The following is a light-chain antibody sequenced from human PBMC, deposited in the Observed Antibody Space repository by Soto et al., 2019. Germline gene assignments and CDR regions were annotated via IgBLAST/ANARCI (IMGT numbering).Light chain of an antibody. V-gene: IGLV2-14*01. CDR3: NSLTSMSSSV. J-gene: IGLJ2*01. CDR1: SRDVGGYDY. Sequence: QSVLTQPASVSGSPGQSITISCTGTSRDVGGYDYVSWYQQYPGKAPKLLISQVSDRASGVSNRFSASKSGNTASLTISGLQADDEADYYCNSLTSMSSSVFGGGTKVTVL. CDR2: QVS.